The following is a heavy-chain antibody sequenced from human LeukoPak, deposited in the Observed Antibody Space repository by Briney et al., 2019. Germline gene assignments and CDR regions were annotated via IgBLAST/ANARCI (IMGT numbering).Heavy chain of an antibody. CDR1: GGSISSYY. D-gene: IGHD2-2*01. CDR3: ARAGGYCSSTRCYNWFDP. Sequence: SETLSLTRTVSGGSISSYYWSWIRQPPGKRLEWIGYVNYSGSTNYNPSLRSRVTLSVDTSKNQFSLKLTSVTAADTAVYYCARAGGYCSSTRCYNWFDPWGQGTLVTVSS. CDR2: VNYSGST. V-gene: IGHV4-59*01. J-gene: IGHJ5*02.